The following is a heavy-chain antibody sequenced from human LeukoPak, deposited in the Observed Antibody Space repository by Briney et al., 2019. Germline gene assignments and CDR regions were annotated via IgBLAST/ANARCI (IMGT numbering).Heavy chain of an antibody. CDR1: GFTFSSYG. D-gene: IGHD3-22*01. Sequence: GGSLRLSCAASGFTFSSYGMSWVRQAPGKGLEWVSAISGRGGSTYYADSVKGRFTISRDNSKNTLYLQMNSLRAEDTAVYYCAKDLSDSSGYYYGTQPFDYWGQGTLVTVSS. J-gene: IGHJ4*02. CDR2: ISGRGGST. V-gene: IGHV3-23*01. CDR3: AKDLSDSSGYYYGTQPFDY.